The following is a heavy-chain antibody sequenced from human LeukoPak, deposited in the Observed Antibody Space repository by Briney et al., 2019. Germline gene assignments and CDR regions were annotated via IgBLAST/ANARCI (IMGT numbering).Heavy chain of an antibody. V-gene: IGHV3-66*01. CDR1: GFTVSSNY. CDR2: IYSGGST. CDR3: ARDRRGSYGSDY. J-gene: IGHJ4*02. D-gene: IGHD1-26*01. Sequence: GGSLRLSCAASGFTVSSNYMSWVRQAPGKGLEWVSVIYSGGSTYYADSVKGRFTISRDNSKNTLYLQMNSLRAEDTAVYCCARDRRGSYGSDYWGQGTLVTVSS.